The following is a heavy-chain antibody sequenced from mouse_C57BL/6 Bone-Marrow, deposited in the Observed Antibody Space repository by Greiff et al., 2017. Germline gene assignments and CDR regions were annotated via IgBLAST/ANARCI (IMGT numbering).Heavy chain of an antibody. CDR3: ARRLITTVVAEYFDV. J-gene: IGHJ1*03. CDR1: GYTFTSYW. V-gene: IGHV1-53*01. D-gene: IGHD1-1*01. Sequence: QVQLKQPGTELVKPGASVKLSCKASGYTFTSYWMHWVKQRPGQGLEWIGNINPSNGGTNYNEKFKSKATLTVDKSSSTAYMQLSSLTSEDSAVYYCARRLITTVVAEYFDVWGTGTTVTVSS. CDR2: INPSNGGT.